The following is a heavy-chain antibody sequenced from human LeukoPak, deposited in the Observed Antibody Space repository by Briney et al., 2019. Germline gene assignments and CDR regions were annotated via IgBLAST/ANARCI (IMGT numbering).Heavy chain of an antibody. CDR3: ARESEYSSSSGPYYYYMDV. V-gene: IGHV3-48*01. J-gene: IGHJ6*03. D-gene: IGHD6-6*01. CDR1: GFTFSSYW. Sequence: GGSLRLSCAASGFTFSSYWMSWVRQAPGKGLEWVSYISSSSSTIYYADSVKGRFTISRDNAKNSLYLQMNSLRAEDTAVYYCARESEYSSSSGPYYYYMDVWGKGTTVTVSS. CDR2: ISSSSSTI.